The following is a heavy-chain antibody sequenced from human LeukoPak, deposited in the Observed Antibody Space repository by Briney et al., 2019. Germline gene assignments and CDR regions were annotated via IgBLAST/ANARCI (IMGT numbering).Heavy chain of an antibody. Sequence: PGGSLRLSREASGFTFSNLAMRWVRQAPGKGLEWVSTLSGSGLTTYYADSVQGRFTISSDNSNHTLSLQMNTLRAEDPGVYYLVKCIYSSGWSYFDYWGQGTLVTVSS. J-gene: IGHJ4*02. D-gene: IGHD6-19*01. CDR2: LSGSGLTT. V-gene: IGHV3-23*01. CDR1: GFTFSNLA. CDR3: VKCIYSSGWSYFDY.